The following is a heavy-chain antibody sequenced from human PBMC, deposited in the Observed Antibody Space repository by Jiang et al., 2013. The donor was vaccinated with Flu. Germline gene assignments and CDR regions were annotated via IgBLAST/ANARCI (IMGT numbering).Heavy chain of an antibody. J-gene: IGHJ4*02. CDR3: ASSHCSGGSCYSRTFDY. CDR1: GGSISSGGYS. Sequence: GLVKPSQTLSLTCAVSGGSISSGGYSWSWIRQPPGKGLEWIGYIYHSGSTYYNPSLKSRVTISVDRSKNQFSLKLSSVTAADTAVYYCASSHCSGGSCYSRTFDYWGQGTLVTVSS. CDR2: IYHSGST. D-gene: IGHD2-15*01. V-gene: IGHV4-30-2*01.